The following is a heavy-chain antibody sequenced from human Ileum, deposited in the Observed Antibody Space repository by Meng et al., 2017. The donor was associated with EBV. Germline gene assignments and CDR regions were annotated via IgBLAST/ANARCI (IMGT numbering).Heavy chain of an antibody. Sequence: QVQLVEAGAEVKKPGASVKVSCKATGYTFTNYDIGWVRQATGQGLEWMGWMNPKTGTAHYAQKFQGRVSMTRDTSITTAYMELSSLTSEDTAVYYCVRTLERGDYWGQGTLVTVSS. D-gene: IGHD5-24*01. CDR2: MNPKTGTA. CDR1: GYTFTNYD. J-gene: IGHJ4*02. V-gene: IGHV1-8*01. CDR3: VRTLERGDY.